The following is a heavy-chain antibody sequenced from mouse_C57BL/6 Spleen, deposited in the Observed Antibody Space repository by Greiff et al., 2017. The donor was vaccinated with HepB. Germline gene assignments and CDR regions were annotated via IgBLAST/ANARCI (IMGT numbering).Heavy chain of an antibody. V-gene: IGHV5-4*01. D-gene: IGHD2-4*01. CDR2: ISDGGSYT. CDR1: GFTFSSYA. CDR3: ARDDYDDYAMDY. J-gene: IGHJ4*01. Sequence: EVMLVESGGGLVKPGGSLKLSCAASGFTFSSYAMSWVRQTPEKRLEWVATISDGGSYTYYPDNVKGRFTISRDNAKNNLYLQMSHLKSEDTAMYYCARDDYDDYAMDYWGQGTSVTVSS.